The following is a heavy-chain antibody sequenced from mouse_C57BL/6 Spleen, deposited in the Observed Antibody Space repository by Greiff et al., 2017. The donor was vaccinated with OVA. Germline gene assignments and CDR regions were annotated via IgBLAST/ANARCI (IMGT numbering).Heavy chain of an antibody. J-gene: IGHJ2*01. CDR3: ARSGITTVVAHFDY. V-gene: IGHV1-54*01. D-gene: IGHD1-1*01. CDR2: INPGSGGT. CDR1: GYAFTNYL. Sequence: QVQLQQSGAELVRPGTSVKVSCKASGYAFTNYLIEWVKQRPGQGLEWIGVINPGSGGTNYNEKFKGKATLTADKSSSTSYLQLSSLTSEDSAVYCCARSGITTVVAHFDYWGQGTTLTVSS.